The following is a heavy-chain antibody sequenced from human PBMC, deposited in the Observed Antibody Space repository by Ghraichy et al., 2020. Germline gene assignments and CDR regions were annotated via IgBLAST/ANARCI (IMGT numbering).Heavy chain of an antibody. V-gene: IGHV3-23*01. D-gene: IGHD6-19*01. CDR3: AKVGDRYSSGLAYFDY. CDR1: GFTFSSYA. CDR2: ISGSGGST. Sequence: GGSLRLSCAASGFTFSSYAMSWVRQAPGKGLEWVSAISGSGGSTYYADSVKGRFTISRDNSKNTLYLQMNSLRAEDTAVYYCAKVGDRYSSGLAYFDYWGQGTLVTVSS. J-gene: IGHJ4*02.